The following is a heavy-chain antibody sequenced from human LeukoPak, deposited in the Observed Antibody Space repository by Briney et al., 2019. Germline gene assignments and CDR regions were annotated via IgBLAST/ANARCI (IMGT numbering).Heavy chain of an antibody. Sequence: GASVKVSCKASGYTFNNYGITWVRQAPGQGLEWMGWISTYNGNTNYAQKLQGRVTMTTDTSTSTAYMELRSLRSDDTAVYYCARDQLSRGVWFDPWGQGTLVTVPS. CDR2: ISTYNGNT. V-gene: IGHV1-18*01. CDR3: ARDQLSRGVWFDP. CDR1: GYTFNNYG. J-gene: IGHJ5*02. D-gene: IGHD1-1*01.